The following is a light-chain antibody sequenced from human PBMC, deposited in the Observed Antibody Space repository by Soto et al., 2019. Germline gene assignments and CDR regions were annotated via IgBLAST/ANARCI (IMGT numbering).Light chain of an antibody. J-gene: IGLJ3*02. V-gene: IGLV1-40*01. CDR3: QSYDSTLIGWV. CDR1: SSNIGAGYD. Sequence: QSVLTQPPSVSRAPGQRVTISCTGTSSNIGAGYDVHWYQHLPGTAPKLLISVNNNRPSGVPDRFSGSKSGSSASLAITGLQGEDEAEYFCQSYDSTLIGWVFGGGTKLTVL. CDR2: VNN.